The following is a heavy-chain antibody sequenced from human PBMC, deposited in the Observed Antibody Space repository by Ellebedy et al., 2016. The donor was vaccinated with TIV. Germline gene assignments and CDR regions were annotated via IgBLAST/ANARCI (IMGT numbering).Heavy chain of an antibody. D-gene: IGHD3-3*01. J-gene: IGHJ3*01. V-gene: IGHV3-48*03. CDR2: ISSSAATR. CDR1: GFTFSSYE. Sequence: PGGSLRLSCAASGFTFSSYEMNRVRQAPGKGLEGVSYISSSAATRYYADSVKGRFAISRDNAKNSVYLQMNSLRAEDTAIYYCARDTNWPNDAFDVWGQGTVVTVSS. CDR3: ARDTNWPNDAFDV.